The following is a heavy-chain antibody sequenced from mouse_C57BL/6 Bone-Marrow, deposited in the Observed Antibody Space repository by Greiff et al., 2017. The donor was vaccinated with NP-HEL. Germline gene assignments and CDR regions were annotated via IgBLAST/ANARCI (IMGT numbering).Heavy chain of an antibody. D-gene: IGHD2-5*01. CDR1: GYTFTSYW. Sequence: VQLQQPGAELVKPGASVKLSCKASGYTFTSYWMHWVKQRPGQGLEWIGMIHPNSGSTNYNEKFKSKATLTVDKSSSTAYMQLSSLTSEDSAVYYCARNYSNSREGDYWGQGTSVTVSS. CDR3: ARNYSNSREGDY. V-gene: IGHV1-64*01. CDR2: IHPNSGST. J-gene: IGHJ4*01.